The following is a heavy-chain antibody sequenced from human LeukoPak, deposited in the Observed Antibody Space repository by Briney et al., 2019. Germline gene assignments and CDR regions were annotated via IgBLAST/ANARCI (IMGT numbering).Heavy chain of an antibody. CDR2: INPNSGGT. V-gene: IGHV1-2*02. J-gene: IGHJ4*02. D-gene: IGHD1-14*01. CDR3: ARSPGIIGPYNY. CDR1: GYTFTGYY. Sequence: GASVKVSCKASGYTFTGYYMHWVRQAPGQGLEWMGWINPNSGGTNYAQKFQGRVTTTRDTSISTAYMELSRLRSDDTAVYYCARSPGIIGPYNYWGQGTLVTVSS.